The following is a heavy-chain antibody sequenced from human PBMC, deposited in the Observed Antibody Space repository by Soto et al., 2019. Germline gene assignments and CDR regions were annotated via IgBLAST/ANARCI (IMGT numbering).Heavy chain of an antibody. Sequence: ASVKVSCKASGYTFTSYGISWVRQAPGQGLEWMGWISAYNGNTNYAQKLQGRVTMTTDTSTSTAYMELRSLRSDDTAVYYCARVRDYYDSSGYYYLGYFQHWGQGTLVTVS. V-gene: IGHV1-18*01. D-gene: IGHD3-22*01. CDR3: ARVRDYYDSSGYYYLGYFQH. CDR2: ISAYNGNT. CDR1: GYTFTSYG. J-gene: IGHJ1*01.